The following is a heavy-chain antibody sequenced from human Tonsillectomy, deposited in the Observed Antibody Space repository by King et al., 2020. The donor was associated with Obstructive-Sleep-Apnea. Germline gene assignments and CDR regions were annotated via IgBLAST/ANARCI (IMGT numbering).Heavy chain of an antibody. Sequence: QLQESGPGLVKPSETLTLTCTVSGGSISSGGYYLTWIRQHPGMVLEWIGYIYDSRSTYNNPSLKSCLIISLDTSKNQFSLRMSSVTAADTAVYYCAGEAKGYETRTLDYWGQGTLVTVSS. V-gene: IGHV4-31*03. CDR3: AGEAKGYETRTLDY. CDR1: GGSISSGGYY. J-gene: IGHJ4*02. D-gene: IGHD5-12*01. CDR2: IYDSRST.